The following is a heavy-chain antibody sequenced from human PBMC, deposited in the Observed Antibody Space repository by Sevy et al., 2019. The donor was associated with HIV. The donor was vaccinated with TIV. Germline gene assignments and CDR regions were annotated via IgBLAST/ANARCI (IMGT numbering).Heavy chain of an antibody. D-gene: IGHD2-2*01. CDR2: INHSGCT. Sequence: GSLRLSCAVYGGSFSGYYWSWIRQPPGKGLEWVGEINHSGCTNYNPSLKSRVTISVDTSNNQFSLKLSSVTAADTAAYYCARHCSSSSCSHAFDIWGQGTMVTVSS. CDR1: GGSFSGYY. CDR3: ARHCSSSSCSHAFDI. J-gene: IGHJ3*02. V-gene: IGHV4-34*01.